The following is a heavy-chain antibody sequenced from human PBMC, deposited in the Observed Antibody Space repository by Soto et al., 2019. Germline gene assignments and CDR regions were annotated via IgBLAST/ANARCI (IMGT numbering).Heavy chain of an antibody. J-gene: IGHJ5*02. CDR2: MNPNTVNT. V-gene: IGHV1-8*01. D-gene: IGHD3-9*01. Sequence: QVQLVQSGAEVKKPGASVKVSCKASGYTFTNYDINWVRQATGQGLEWMGWMNPNTVNTDYAQRFQGRVTMTRNISISTANMELSSLRSDDTAVYYWVRGGGYYDILTGYDLWGQGTLVTVSS. CDR1: GYTFTNYD. CDR3: VRGGGYYDILTGYDL.